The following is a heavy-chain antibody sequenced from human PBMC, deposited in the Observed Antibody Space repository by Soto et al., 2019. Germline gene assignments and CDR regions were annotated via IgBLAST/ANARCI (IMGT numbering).Heavy chain of an antibody. J-gene: IGHJ4*02. D-gene: IGHD5-12*01. Sequence: GGSLRLSCAASGFTFSSYDMSWVRQAPGKGLEWISTISVSGDTTYEATSVKGRFSISRDNSKNMVYLQMNSLADGDTAVYFCAKDAPYTDYSKPFESWGQGTLVTVSS. V-gene: IGHV3-23*01. CDR3: AKDAPYTDYSKPFES. CDR2: ISVSGDTT. CDR1: GFTFSSYD.